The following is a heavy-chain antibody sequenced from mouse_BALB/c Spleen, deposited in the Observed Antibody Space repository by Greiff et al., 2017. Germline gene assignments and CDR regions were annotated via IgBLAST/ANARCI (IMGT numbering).Heavy chain of an antibody. CDR1: GYSFTDYI. V-gene: IGHV1-39*01. Sequence: EVKLQESGPELVKPGASVKISCKASGYSFTDYIMLWVKQSHGKSLEWIGNINPYYGSTSYNLKFKGKATLTVDKSSSTAYMQLNSLTSEDSAVYYCARGLGGAMDYWGQGTSVTVSS. CDR2: INPYYGST. J-gene: IGHJ4*01. D-gene: IGHD3-3*01. CDR3: ARGLGGAMDY.